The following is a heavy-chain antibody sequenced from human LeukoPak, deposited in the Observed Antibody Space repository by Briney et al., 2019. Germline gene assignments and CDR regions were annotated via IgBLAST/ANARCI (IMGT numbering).Heavy chain of an antibody. J-gene: IGHJ4*02. D-gene: IGHD6-19*01. CDR3: TTVRRAVAGPIDY. CDR2: IKSKTDGGTT. Sequence: PGGSLRLSCAASGFTFSNAWMSWVRQAPGKGLEWVGRIKSKTDGGTTDYAAPVKGSFTISRDDSKNTLYLQMNSLKTEDTAVYYCTTVRRAVAGPIDYWGQGTLVTVSS. V-gene: IGHV3-15*01. CDR1: GFTFSNAW.